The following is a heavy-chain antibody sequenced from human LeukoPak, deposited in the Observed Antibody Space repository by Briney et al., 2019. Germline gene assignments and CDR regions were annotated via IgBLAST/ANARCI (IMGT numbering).Heavy chain of an antibody. V-gene: IGHV4-59*01. CDR2: IYYSATT. Sequence: SETLSLTCTVWGGSIRRYYGRWIRQPPGKGGEWSGYIYYSATTNYNPSLKSRVTISVATSKTQFSLKLSSVTAADTAVSYCARARSTSSPWDTAMVAWGQGTLVTVSS. CDR3: ARARSTSSPWDTAMVA. J-gene: IGHJ5*02. D-gene: IGHD5-18*01. CDR1: GGSIRRYY.